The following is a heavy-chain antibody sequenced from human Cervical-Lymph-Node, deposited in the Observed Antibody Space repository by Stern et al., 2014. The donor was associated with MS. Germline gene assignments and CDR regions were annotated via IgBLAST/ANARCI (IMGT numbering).Heavy chain of an antibody. D-gene: IGHD2-8*02. Sequence: QVQLQESGPGPVKPSETLSLTCAVSGDSISSYTHYWAWIRQPPGKGLEWIGSVYYSGATDYTPSHKSPVPISVDTPKNHSSLGLNSVTAADTAVYYCAKHACTGAACPFDLWGQGTLFTVSS. V-gene: IGHV4-39*01. J-gene: IGHJ4*02. CDR2: VYYSGAT. CDR3: AKHACTGAACPFDL. CDR1: GDSISSYTHY.